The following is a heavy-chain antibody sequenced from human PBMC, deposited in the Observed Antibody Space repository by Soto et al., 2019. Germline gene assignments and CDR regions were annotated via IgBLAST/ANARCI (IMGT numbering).Heavy chain of an antibody. CDR3: ARTSIEARAFTX. D-gene: IGHD6-6*01. CDR1: GYTFTGYY. Sequence: GASLKVSCNASGYTFTGYYMHWVRQAPGQGLEWMGWINHNSGGTNYAQKFQGRVNMTRDTSISTAYMELRRLRSDDTAVYYCARTSIEARAFTXWGQGTLVTVSX. CDR2: INHNSGGT. V-gene: IGHV1-2*02. J-gene: IGHJ4*02.